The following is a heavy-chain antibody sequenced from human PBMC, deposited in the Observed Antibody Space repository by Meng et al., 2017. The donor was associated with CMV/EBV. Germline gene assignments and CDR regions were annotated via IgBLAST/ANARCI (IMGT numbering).Heavy chain of an antibody. CDR1: GFTFSSYS. CDR2: ISSSSNYI. D-gene: IGHD3-3*01. V-gene: IGHV3-21*01. J-gene: IGHJ4*02. CDR3: ARDDLGDYDFWSGYYGVRFDY. Sequence: GGSLRLSCAASGFTFSSYSMNWVRQAPGKGLEWVSSISSSSNYIYYADSVKGRFTISRDNAKNSLYLQMNSLRAEDTAVYYCARDDLGDYDFWSGYYGVRFDYWGQGTLVTVSS.